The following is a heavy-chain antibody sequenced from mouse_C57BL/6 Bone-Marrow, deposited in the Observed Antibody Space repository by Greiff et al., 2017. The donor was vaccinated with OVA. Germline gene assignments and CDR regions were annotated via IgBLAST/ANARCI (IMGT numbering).Heavy chain of an antibody. CDR1: GFNIKDYY. CDR2: IDPEDGDT. V-gene: IGHV14-1*01. D-gene: IGHD1-1*01. CDR3: TTGNYYGSNYWYFDV. J-gene: IGHJ1*03. Sequence: EVQLQQSGAELVRPGASVKLSCTASGFNIKDYYMHWVKQRPEQGLEWIGRIDPEDGDTEYAPKFQGKATMTADTSSNTAYLQLSSLTSEDTAVYYCTTGNYYGSNYWYFDVWGTGTTVTVSS.